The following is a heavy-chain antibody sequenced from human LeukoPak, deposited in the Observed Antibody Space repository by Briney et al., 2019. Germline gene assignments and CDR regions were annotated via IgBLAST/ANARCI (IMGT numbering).Heavy chain of an antibody. V-gene: IGHV4-59*08. J-gene: IGHJ4*02. CDR2: IYYSGST. D-gene: IGHD2-15*01. CDR1: GDSISGYY. CDR3: ARLPARSATRGF. Sequence: PSETLSPTCTVSGDSISGYYWSWIRQPPGKGLEWIGHIYYSGSTNYNPSLKSRVTISLDTSKNQFSLKVNSVTAADTAVYYCARLPARSATRGFWGQGTLVTVSS.